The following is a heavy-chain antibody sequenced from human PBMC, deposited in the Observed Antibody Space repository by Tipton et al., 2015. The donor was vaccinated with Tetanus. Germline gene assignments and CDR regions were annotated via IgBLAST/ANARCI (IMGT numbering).Heavy chain of an antibody. D-gene: IGHD3-10*01. V-gene: IGHV4-59*01. J-gene: IGHJ4*02. CDR2: ISGSGTS. CDR1: GGSISGSY. Sequence: TLSLTCTVSGGSISGSYWNWIRQPPGKGLEWLAYISGSGTSNSNYYLKSRITISRDTSRNQFSLKLTSVTAADTAVYYCTRANHEFPKKGPFDSWGQGTLVIVS. CDR3: TRANHEFPKKGPFDS.